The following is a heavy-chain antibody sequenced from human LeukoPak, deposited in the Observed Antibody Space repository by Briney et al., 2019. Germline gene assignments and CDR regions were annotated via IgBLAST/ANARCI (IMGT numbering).Heavy chain of an antibody. CDR3: ARGGYSSGWSRSAFDV. J-gene: IGHJ3*01. Sequence: ISISSGSIYYADSVKGRFTISRDNAKNSLYLQMNSLRDEDTAMYYCARGGYSSGWSRSAFDVWGQGTMVTVSS. D-gene: IGHD6-19*01. V-gene: IGHV3-48*02. CDR2: ISISSGSI.